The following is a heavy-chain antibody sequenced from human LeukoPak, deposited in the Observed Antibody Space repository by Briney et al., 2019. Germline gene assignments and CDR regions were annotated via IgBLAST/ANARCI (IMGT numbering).Heavy chain of an antibody. CDR3: AREQQWDHIFDY. CDR2: INPNSGGT. V-gene: IGHV1-2*02. CDR1: GYGFTAYY. Sequence: GASVTVSCKASGYGFTAYYMHWVRQAPGQGLEWMGWINPNSGGTNYAQKFQGRVTMTRDTSISTAYMELSRLRSDDTAVYYCAREQQWDHIFDYWGQGTLVTVSS. J-gene: IGHJ4*02. D-gene: IGHD6-19*01.